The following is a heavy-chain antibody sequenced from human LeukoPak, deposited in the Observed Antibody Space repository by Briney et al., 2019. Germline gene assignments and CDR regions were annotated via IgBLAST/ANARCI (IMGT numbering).Heavy chain of an antibody. Sequence: GGSLRLSCAASGFTFSSYWMTWVRQAPGKGLEWVAFIRYDGSNKYYADSVKGRFTISRDNSKNTLYLQMNSLRAEDTAVYYCAGLEVTTVDYWGQGTLVTVSS. CDR3: AGLEVTTVDY. V-gene: IGHV3-30*02. J-gene: IGHJ4*02. D-gene: IGHD4-17*01. CDR2: IRYDGSNK. CDR1: GFTFSSYW.